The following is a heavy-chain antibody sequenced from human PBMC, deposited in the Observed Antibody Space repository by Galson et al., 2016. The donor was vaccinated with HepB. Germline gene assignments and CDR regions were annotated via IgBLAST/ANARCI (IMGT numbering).Heavy chain of an antibody. V-gene: IGHV5-10-1*01. J-gene: IGHJ4*02. CDR2: IDPSDSYT. D-gene: IGHD6-19*01. CDR1: GYSFSSYW. CDR3: ARRLAGRAGDD. Sequence: QSGAEVKKPGESLRISCKGSGYSFSSYWINWVRQMPGKGLEWMGRIDPSDSYTNYSPSFQGHVTISTDRSVSTVYLQWSSLRASATAMYYCARRLAGRAGDDWGQGTLVTVSS.